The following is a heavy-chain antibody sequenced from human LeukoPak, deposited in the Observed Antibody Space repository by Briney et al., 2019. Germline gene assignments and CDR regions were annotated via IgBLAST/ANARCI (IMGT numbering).Heavy chain of an antibody. CDR2: IIPIFGIA. V-gene: IGHV1-69*15. J-gene: IGHJ6*04. CDR3: ARRLLGYCSSTSCYMYYGMDV. Sequence: SVKVSCKASGGTFSSYAISWVRQAPGQGLEWMGRIIPIFGIANYAQKFQGRVTITADESTSAAYMELSSLRSEDTAVYYCARRLLGYCSSTSCYMYYGMDVWGKGTTVTVSS. D-gene: IGHD2-2*02. CDR1: GGTFSSYA.